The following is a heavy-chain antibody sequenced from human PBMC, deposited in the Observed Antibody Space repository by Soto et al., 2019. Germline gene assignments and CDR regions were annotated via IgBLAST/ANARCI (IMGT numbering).Heavy chain of an antibody. Sequence: SLRLSCAASGFTFSSYGMHWVRQAPGKGLEWVAVISYDGSNKYYADSVKGRFTISRDNSKNTLYLQMNSLRAEDTAVYYCARWQGITMVRGVIIGYYGMDVWGQGTTVTVSS. CDR2: ISYDGSNK. J-gene: IGHJ6*02. CDR1: GFTFSSYG. CDR3: ARWQGITMVRGVIIGYYGMDV. V-gene: IGHV3-30*03. D-gene: IGHD3-10*01.